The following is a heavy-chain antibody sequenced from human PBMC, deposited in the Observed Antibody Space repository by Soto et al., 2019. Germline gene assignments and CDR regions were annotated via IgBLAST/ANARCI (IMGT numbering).Heavy chain of an antibody. Sequence: QVQLVEFGGGVVQPGRSLRLSCAASGFTFSSYGMHWVRQAPGKGLEWVAVISYDGSNKYYADSVKGRFTISRDNSKNTLYLQMNSLRAEDTAVYYCAKVHTDYYYYGMDVWGQGTTVTVSS. CDR2: ISYDGSNK. CDR3: AKVHTDYYYYGMDV. CDR1: GFTFSSYG. J-gene: IGHJ6*02. V-gene: IGHV3-30*18.